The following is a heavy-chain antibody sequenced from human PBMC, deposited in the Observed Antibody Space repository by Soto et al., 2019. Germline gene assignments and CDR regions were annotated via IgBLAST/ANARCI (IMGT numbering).Heavy chain of an antibody. D-gene: IGHD5-12*01. J-gene: IGHJ5*02. CDR2: ISSSGSYI. V-gene: IGHV3-21*01. CDR1: GFAFSSYS. CDR3: ARDYGGSEYDHNWFDP. Sequence: PGGSLRLSCAASGFAFSSYSMNWVRQAPGKGLEWVSSISSSGSYIYYADSVKGRFTTSRDNAKNSLYLQMNGLRAEDTAVYYCARDYGGSEYDHNWFDPWGQGTLVTVSS.